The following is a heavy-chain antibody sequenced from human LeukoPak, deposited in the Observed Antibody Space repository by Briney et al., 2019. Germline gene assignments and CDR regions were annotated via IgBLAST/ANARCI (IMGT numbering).Heavy chain of an antibody. CDR3: ARVGPLFYGSTSYYYYYVDV. J-gene: IGHJ6*03. CDR1: GGSISSYY. Sequence: PSETLSLTCTASGGSISSYYWSWIRQPAGKGLEWIGRIYTSGSTNYNPSLKSRVTISVDKSKNQFSLKLSSVTAADTAVYYCARVGPLFYGSTSYYYYYVDVWGKGTTVTVSS. V-gene: IGHV4-4*07. CDR2: IYTSGST. D-gene: IGHD3-10*01.